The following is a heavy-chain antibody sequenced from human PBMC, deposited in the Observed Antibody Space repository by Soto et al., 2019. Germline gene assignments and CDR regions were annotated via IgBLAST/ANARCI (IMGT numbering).Heavy chain of an antibody. D-gene: IGHD2-2*01. CDR2: IKQDGSEK. Sequence: EVQLVESGGGLVQPGGSLRLSCAASGFTFSSYWMSWVRQAPGKGLEWVANIKQDGSEKYYVDSVKGRFTISRDNAKNSLYLQMNSLRAEDTAVYYCARDRGIVVVPAALVGDAFDIWGQGTMVTVSS. CDR3: ARDRGIVVVPAALVGDAFDI. CDR1: GFTFSSYW. J-gene: IGHJ3*02. V-gene: IGHV3-7*01.